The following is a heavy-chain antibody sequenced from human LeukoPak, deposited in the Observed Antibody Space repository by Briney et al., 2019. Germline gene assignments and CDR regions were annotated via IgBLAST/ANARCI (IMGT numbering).Heavy chain of an antibody. CDR2: ISSSSSTI. CDR3: AREGVAAVY. CDR1: GFTLSTYN. J-gene: IGHJ4*02. Sequence: GGSLRLSCAPSGFTLSTYNMNWVRQAPGKGLEWVSYISSSSSTIYYADSVKGRFTISRDNAKNSLYLQMNSLRAEDTAVYYCAREGVAAVYWGQGTLVTVSS. V-gene: IGHV3-48*04. D-gene: IGHD6-13*01.